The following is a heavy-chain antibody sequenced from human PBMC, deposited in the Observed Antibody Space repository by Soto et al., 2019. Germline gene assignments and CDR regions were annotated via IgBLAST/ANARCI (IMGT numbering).Heavy chain of an antibody. CDR1: GGSFSGYY. D-gene: IGHD4-17*01. CDR3: ARGYGDYQD. J-gene: IGHJ1*01. CDR2: INHSGST. V-gene: IGHV4-34*01. Sequence: SETLSLTCAVYGGSFSGYYWSWIRQPPGKGLEWIGEINHSGSTNYNPSLKSRVTISVDTSKNQFSLKLSSVTAADTAVYYCARGYGDYQDWGQGTLGTVSS.